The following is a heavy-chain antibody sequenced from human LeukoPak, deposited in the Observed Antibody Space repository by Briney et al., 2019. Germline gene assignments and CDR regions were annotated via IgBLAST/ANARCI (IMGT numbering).Heavy chain of an antibody. CDR3: AREPHYYNSSGYWFDY. V-gene: IGHV1-2*07. J-gene: IGHJ5*01. CDR2: INPNRGGT. D-gene: IGHD3-22*01. CDR1: VYTFTSYY. Sequence: GASLTLSCTASVYTFTSYYMHWVRQAPGQGLEWIGWINPNRGGTTYANKFQGRVTMTTDTSISKAYMELSRLRSDDTDVYYCAREPHYYNSSGYWFDYWGQGTLVTVSS.